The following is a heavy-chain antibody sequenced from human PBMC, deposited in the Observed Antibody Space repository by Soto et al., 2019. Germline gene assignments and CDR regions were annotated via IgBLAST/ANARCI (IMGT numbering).Heavy chain of an antibody. V-gene: IGHV3-33*01. CDR2: IWYDGSNK. J-gene: IGHJ5*02. Sequence: PGGSLRLSCAASGFTFSSYGMHWVRQAPGKGLEWVAVIWYDGSNKYYADSVKGRFTISRDNSKNTLYLQMNSLRAEDTAVYYCAREAKAWNLIRGETAFDPWGQGTLVTVSS. CDR1: GFTFSSYG. D-gene: IGHD1-1*01. CDR3: AREAKAWNLIRGETAFDP.